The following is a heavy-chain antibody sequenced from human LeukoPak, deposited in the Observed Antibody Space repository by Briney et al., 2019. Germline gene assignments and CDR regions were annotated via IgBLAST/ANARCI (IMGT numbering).Heavy chain of an antibody. CDR2: INPDGSVK. V-gene: IGHV3-7*01. CDR1: GFTFSSEW. Sequence: GGSLRLSCAASGFTFSSEWMSWVRQAPGKGLEWAANINPDGSVKYYVDSVKGRFTISRDNAKNSLYLQMNSLRAEDTALYYCARGDSGDWALGGQGTLVTVSS. D-gene: IGHD2-21*02. CDR3: ARGDSGDWAL. J-gene: IGHJ4*02.